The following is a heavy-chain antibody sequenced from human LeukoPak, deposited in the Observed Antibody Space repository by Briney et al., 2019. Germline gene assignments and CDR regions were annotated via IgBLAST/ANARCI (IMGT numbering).Heavy chain of an antibody. CDR3: AREPHRGIDY. V-gene: IGHV4-34*09. CDR2: INHSGST. CDR1: GGSFSGYY. Sequence: PSETLSLTCAVYGGSFSGYYWSWIRQPPGKGLEWIGEINHSGSTNYNPSLKSRVTISVDTSKNQFSLKLSSVTAADTAVYYCAREPHRGIDYWGQGTLVTVSS. J-gene: IGHJ4*02.